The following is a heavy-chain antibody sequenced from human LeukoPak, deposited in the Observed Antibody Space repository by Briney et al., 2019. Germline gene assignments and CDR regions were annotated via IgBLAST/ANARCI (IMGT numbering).Heavy chain of an antibody. CDR1: GGSISSISSNNYH. CDR3: AREMGVVTAHGIDV. Sequence: SETLSPTCIVSGGSISSISSNNYHWGWIRQPPGKGLEWIGSIYYSGSTYYNPSLKSRVTISVDTSKNQFSLKLSSVTAADTALYYCAREMGVVTAHGIDVWGQGTTVTVSS. J-gene: IGHJ6*02. D-gene: IGHD4-23*01. CDR2: IYYSGST. V-gene: IGHV4-39*02.